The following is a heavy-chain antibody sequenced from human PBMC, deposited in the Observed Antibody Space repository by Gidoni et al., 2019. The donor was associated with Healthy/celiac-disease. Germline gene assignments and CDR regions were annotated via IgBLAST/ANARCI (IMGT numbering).Heavy chain of an antibody. CDR3: ARGKLGYSYGFPHYYYGMDV. CDR1: GGTFSSYA. V-gene: IGHV1-69*01. J-gene: IGHJ6*02. CDR2: IIPIFGTA. D-gene: IGHD5-18*01. Sequence: QVQLVQSGAEVKKPGSSVKVSCKASGGTFSSYAISWVRQAPGQGLEWMGGIIPIFGTANYAQKFQGRVTITADESTSTAYMELSSLRSEDTAVYYCARGKLGYSYGFPHYYYGMDVWGQGTTVTVSS.